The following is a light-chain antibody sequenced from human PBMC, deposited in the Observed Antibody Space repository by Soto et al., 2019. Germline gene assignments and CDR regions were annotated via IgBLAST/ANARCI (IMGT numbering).Light chain of an antibody. CDR3: QHYNSYSEA. CDR1: QGISSY. CDR2: KAS. Sequence: AIMITPSSSSLSASPGDRDPITCRASQGISSYLAWYQQKPGKAPKLLIYKASTLKSGVPSRFSGSGSGTEFTLTISSLQPDDFATYYCQHYNSYSEAFGQGTKVDIK. J-gene: IGKJ1*01. V-gene: IGKV1-8*01.